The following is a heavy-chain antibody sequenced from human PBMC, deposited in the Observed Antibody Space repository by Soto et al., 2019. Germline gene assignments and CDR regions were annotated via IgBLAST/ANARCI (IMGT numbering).Heavy chain of an antibody. CDR1: GGSISSGGYY. Sequence: SETLSLTCTVPGGSISSGGYYWSWIRQHPGKGLEWIGYIYYSGSTYYNPSLKSRVTISVDTSKNQFSLKLSSVTAADTAVYYCARVSRYGDPIDYWGQGTLVTVSS. CDR2: IYYSGST. CDR3: ARVSRYGDPIDY. V-gene: IGHV4-31*03. J-gene: IGHJ4*02. D-gene: IGHD4-17*01.